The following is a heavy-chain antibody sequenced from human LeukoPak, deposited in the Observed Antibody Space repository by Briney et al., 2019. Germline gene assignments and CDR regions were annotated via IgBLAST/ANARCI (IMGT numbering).Heavy chain of an antibody. Sequence: QTGGSLRLSCAASGFTFSSYWMSWVRQAPGKGLEWVANIKQDGSEKYYVDSVKGRFTISRDNAKNSLYLQMNSLRAEDTAVYYCARDSPSMENPFLFYYYYGMDVWGQGTTVTVSS. J-gene: IGHJ6*02. CDR3: ARDSPSMENPFLFYYYYGMDV. CDR1: GFTFSSYW. CDR2: IKQDGSEK. V-gene: IGHV3-7*01. D-gene: IGHD1-14*01.